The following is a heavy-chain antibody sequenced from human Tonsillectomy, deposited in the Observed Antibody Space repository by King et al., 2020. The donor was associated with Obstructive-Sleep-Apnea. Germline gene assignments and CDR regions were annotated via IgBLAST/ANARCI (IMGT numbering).Heavy chain of an antibody. J-gene: IGHJ4*02. D-gene: IGHD2-21*01. CDR2: IYYSGNT. Sequence: QLQESGPGLVKPSETLSLTCTVSGGSISSYYWSWIRQPPGKGLEWIGYIYYSGNTNYNPSLQSRLTKSVDTSKNQFSLKLSSVTAADTAVYYCARGGVSAPLYYFDYWGQGTLVTVSS. CDR3: ARGGVSAPLYYFDY. V-gene: IGHV4-59*01. CDR1: GGSISSYY.